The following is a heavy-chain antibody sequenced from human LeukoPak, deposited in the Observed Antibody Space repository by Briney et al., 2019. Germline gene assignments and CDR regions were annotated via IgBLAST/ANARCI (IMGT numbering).Heavy chain of an antibody. Sequence: GGSLRLSCVASGFTFSTYAMHWVRQAPGKGLEWVTVISYDGSKKYYADSVKGRFTISRDNSKNTLYLQVDSLRPEDTAVYYCAKPYDSSLYTNLDYWGQGTQVTVSS. CDR1: GFTFSTYA. J-gene: IGHJ4*02. CDR3: AKPYDSSLYTNLDY. D-gene: IGHD3-22*01. V-gene: IGHV3-30-3*02. CDR2: ISYDGSKK.